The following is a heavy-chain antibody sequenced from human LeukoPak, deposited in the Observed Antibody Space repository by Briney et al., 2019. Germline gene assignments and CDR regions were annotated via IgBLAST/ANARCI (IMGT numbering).Heavy chain of an antibody. CDR3: AKVGYSGYDWEYYFDY. V-gene: IGHV3-48*03. D-gene: IGHD5-12*01. CDR2: ISSSGSTI. CDR1: EFTFSSYE. J-gene: IGHJ4*02. Sequence: GGSLRLSCAASEFTFSSYEMNWVRQAPGKGLEWVSYISSSGSTIYYADSVKGRFTISRDNSKNTLYLQMNSLRAEDTAVYYCAKVGYSGYDWEYYFDYWGQGNVVTVSS.